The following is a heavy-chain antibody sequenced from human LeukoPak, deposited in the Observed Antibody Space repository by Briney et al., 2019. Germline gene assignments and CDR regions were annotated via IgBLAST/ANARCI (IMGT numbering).Heavy chain of an antibody. CDR1: GGSISSYY. CDR3: ARDNYDSSGYYGGFDY. Sequence: SETLSLTCTVSGGSISSYYWGWIRQPPGKGLEWIGSIYYSGSTYYNPSLKSRVTISVDTSKNQFSLKLSSVTAADTAVYYCARDNYDSSGYYGGFDYWGRGTLVTVSS. V-gene: IGHV4-39*07. J-gene: IGHJ4*02. CDR2: IYYSGST. D-gene: IGHD3-22*01.